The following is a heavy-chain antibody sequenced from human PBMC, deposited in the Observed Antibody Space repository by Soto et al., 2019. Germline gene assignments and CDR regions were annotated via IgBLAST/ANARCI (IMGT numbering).Heavy chain of an antibody. CDR3: AKDRRAGGNSAFYFDF. V-gene: IGHV3-23*01. D-gene: IGHD3-16*01. Sequence: LSCAASGFKFSNYAMSWVRQAPGKGLEWVSLISATGGGTYYADSVKGRFTISRDNSHNTLYLQVHSLTAEDTAVYYCAKDRRAGGNSAFYFDFWGQGAQVTVSS. CDR2: ISATGGGT. J-gene: IGHJ4*02. CDR1: GFKFSNYA.